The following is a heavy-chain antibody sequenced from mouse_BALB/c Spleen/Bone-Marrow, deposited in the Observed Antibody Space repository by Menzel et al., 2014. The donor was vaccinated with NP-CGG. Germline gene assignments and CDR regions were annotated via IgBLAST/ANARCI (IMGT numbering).Heavy chain of an antibody. J-gene: IGHJ4*01. CDR2: IWSDGST. CDR1: GFSLTTYV. V-gene: IGHV2-6*02. D-gene: IGHD1-2*01. Sequence: QVQLQQSGPGLVAPSQSLSITYTVSGFSLTTYVLHWVRQPPGKALEWLVVIWSDGSTTYNSALKSRLSISKDNSKSQVFLKMSSLQTDDTAMYYCATSLLRPAMDYWGQGTSVTVSS. CDR3: ATSLLRPAMDY.